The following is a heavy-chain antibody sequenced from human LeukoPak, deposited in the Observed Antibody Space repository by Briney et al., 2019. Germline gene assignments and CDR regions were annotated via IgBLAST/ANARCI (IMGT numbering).Heavy chain of an antibody. D-gene: IGHD2-15*01. Sequence: GGSLRLSCAASGFKFSYYWMTWVRQAPGKGLEGLANIKESGSEKYYVDSVKGRFTISRDNADDLVYLQMNSLRVEDTAVYYCARGWGEKGRCRGGTCNNPQFDYWGQGILVTVSS. CDR2: IKESGSEK. V-gene: IGHV3-7*01. J-gene: IGHJ4*02. CDR3: ARGWGEKGRCRGGTCNNPQFDY. CDR1: GFKFSYYW.